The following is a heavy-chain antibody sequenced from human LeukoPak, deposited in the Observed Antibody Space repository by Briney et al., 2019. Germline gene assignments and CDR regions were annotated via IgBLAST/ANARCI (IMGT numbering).Heavy chain of an antibody. J-gene: IGHJ4*02. Sequence: PSQTLSLTCTVSGGSISSGGYYWSWIRQHPGKGLEWIGYIHYSGSTYYNPSLKSRVTISVDTSKNQFSLKLSSVTAADTAVYYCSRGYGGRYLDYWGQGTLVTVSS. D-gene: IGHD4-23*01. CDR2: IHYSGST. CDR3: SRGYGGRYLDY. CDR1: GGSISSGGYY. V-gene: IGHV4-31*03.